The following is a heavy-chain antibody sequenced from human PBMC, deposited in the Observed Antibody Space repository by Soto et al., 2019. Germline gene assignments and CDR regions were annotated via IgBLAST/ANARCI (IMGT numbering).Heavy chain of an antibody. V-gene: IGHV3-23*01. CDR2: ISCCGGST. D-gene: IGHD6-19*01. CDR3: AKADGEQWLVPHLDH. J-gene: IGHJ4*02. CDR1: GFNFKKFA. Sequence: EVQLLESGGGVVQPGGSLRLSCVASGFNFKKFAMAWVRQAPGEGLEWVSGISCCGGSTSYADSVKGRFSIARDDSKHTLSLPMNSLRVEDTAQYYCAKADGEQWLVPHLDHWGQGTLVTVS.